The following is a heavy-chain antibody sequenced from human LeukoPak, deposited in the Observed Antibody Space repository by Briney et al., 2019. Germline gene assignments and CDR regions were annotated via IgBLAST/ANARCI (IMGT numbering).Heavy chain of an antibody. V-gene: IGHV3-23*01. CDR1: GFTFSSYA. CDR2: ISGSGGST. J-gene: IGHJ6*03. D-gene: IGHD4-11*01. Sequence: TGGSLRLSCGASGFTFSSYAMSWVRQAPGKGLEWVSAISGSGGSTYYADSVKGRFTISRDNSKNTLYLQMNSVRAEDTAVYYCAKPPSMTTVNTGYYYYYMDVWGKGTTVTVSS. CDR3: AKPPSMTTVNTGYYYYYMDV.